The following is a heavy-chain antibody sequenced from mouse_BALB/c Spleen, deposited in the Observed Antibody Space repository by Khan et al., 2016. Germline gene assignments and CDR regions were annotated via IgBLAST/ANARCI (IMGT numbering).Heavy chain of an antibody. D-gene: IGHD2-13*01. J-gene: IGHJ3*01. V-gene: IGHV8-12*01. CDR3: AADDSFAY. Sequence: QVTLKESGPGILQPSQTLSLTCSFSGFSLSTSGMGVSWIRQPSGKGLEWLAHIYWDDDKRYNPSLKSRLTISKDTSSNQVCLKSTSDDTADTATYYGAADDSFAYWGQGTLVTVSA. CDR1: GFSLSTSGMG. CDR2: IYWDDDK.